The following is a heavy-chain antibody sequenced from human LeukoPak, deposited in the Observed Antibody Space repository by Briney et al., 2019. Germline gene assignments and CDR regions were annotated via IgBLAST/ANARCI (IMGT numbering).Heavy chain of an antibody. Sequence: GGSLRLSCAASGFTFSSYGMHWVRQAPGKGLEWVSVIAGSGGSTDYADSVKGRFTISRDNSKNTLYLQMSSLRAEDTAVYYCAKGTLGYCSGGSCYSGYWGQGTLVTVSS. V-gene: IGHV3-23*01. CDR3: AKGTLGYCSGGSCYSGY. CDR1: GFTFSSYG. J-gene: IGHJ4*02. CDR2: IAGSGGST. D-gene: IGHD2-15*01.